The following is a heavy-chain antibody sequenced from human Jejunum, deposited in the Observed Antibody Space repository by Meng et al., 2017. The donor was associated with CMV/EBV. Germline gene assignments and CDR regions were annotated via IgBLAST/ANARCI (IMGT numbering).Heavy chain of an antibody. CDR1: TFSPYE. CDR3: AKVSTFAYGPGSYFDY. V-gene: IGHV3-48*03. Sequence: TFSPYEMNWVRQAPGKGLEWVSYITNSGSTIYYADSVKGRFTISRDNAKNTSYLQMNSLRGDDTAVYYCAKVSTFAYGPGSYFDYWGQGTLVTVSS. J-gene: IGHJ4*02. D-gene: IGHD3-10*01. CDR2: ITNSGSTI.